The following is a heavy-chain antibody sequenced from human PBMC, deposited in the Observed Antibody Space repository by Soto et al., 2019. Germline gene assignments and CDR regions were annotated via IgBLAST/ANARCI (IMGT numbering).Heavy chain of an antibody. CDR3: ARVVTHYNGSYRTIDY. CDR2: INSDGSSS. D-gene: IGHD1-26*01. Sequence: EVQLVESGGGLVQPGGSLRLSCAASGFSFRSYWMHWVRQAPGKGLVWVSRINSDGSSSTYADSVKGRFTISRDNAKNTLYLQMNSLRAEDTAVYHCARVVTHYNGSYRTIDYWGQGTLVTVSS. J-gene: IGHJ4*02. V-gene: IGHV3-74*01. CDR1: GFSFRSYW.